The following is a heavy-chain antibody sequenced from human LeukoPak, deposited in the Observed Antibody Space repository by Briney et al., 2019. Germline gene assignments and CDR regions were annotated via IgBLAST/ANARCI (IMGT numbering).Heavy chain of an antibody. CDR2: MYTSGST. J-gene: IGHJ6*03. CDR1: GGSISSGSYY. V-gene: IGHV4-61*02. Sequence: SQTLSLTCTVSGGSISSGSYYWSWIRQPAGQGLEYIGRMYTSGSTNYNPSLKSRVTISVDTSKNQFSLKLTSVTAADTALYYCARENSGWYTYWYYYMDVWGKGTTVTISS. D-gene: IGHD6-19*01. CDR3: ARENSGWYTYWYYYMDV.